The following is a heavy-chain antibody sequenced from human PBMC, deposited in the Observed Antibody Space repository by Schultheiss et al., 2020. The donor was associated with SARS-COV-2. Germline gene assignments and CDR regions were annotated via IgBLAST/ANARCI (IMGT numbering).Heavy chain of an antibody. CDR3: ATPPTGTGDY. CDR1: GFTFDDYG. Sequence: GGSLRLSCAASGFTFDDYGMSWVRQAPGKGLEWVSAISGSGGSTYYADSVKGRFTISRDNSKNTLYLQMNSLRAEDTAVYYCATPPTGTGDYWGQGTLVTVSS. V-gene: IGHV3-23*01. CDR2: ISGSGGST. D-gene: IGHD1-1*01. J-gene: IGHJ4*02.